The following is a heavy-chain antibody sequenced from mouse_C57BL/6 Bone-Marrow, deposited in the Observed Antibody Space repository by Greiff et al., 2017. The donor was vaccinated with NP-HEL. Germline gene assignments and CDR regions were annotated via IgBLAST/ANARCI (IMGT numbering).Heavy chain of an antibody. D-gene: IGHD3-2*02. V-gene: IGHV2-9-1*01. CDR3: ARNSGCSGYVNYYAMDY. CDR2: IWTGGGT. J-gene: IGHJ4*01. Sequence: VKLVESGPGLVAPSQSLSITCTVSGFSLTSYAISWVRQPPGKGLEWLGVIWTGGGTNYNSALNSRLSISKDNSKSQVFLKMNSQQTDDTARYYYARNSGCSGYVNYYAMDYWGQGTSVTVSS. CDR1: GFSLTSYA.